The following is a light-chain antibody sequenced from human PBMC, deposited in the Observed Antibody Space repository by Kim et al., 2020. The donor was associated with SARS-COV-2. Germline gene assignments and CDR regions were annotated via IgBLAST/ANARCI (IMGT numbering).Light chain of an antibody. CDR2: TNN. CDR1: SSNIGSNA. V-gene: IGLV1-44*01. Sequence: MLTQPPSASGTPGQRVTISCSGSSSNIGSNAVHWYQQLPGTGPKLLIYTNNQRPSGVPDRFSGSKSGTSASLAISGLQSEDEADYYCAALDDSLNGWVFGGGTQLTVL. J-gene: IGLJ3*02. CDR3: AALDDSLNGWV.